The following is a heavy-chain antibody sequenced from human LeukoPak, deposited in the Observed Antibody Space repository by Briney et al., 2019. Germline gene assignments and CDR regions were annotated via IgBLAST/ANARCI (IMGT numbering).Heavy chain of an antibody. J-gene: IGHJ4*02. V-gene: IGHV3-33*08. CDR1: GFTFSDYY. D-gene: IGHD1-1*01. CDR3: ARDPAGSGFAFDS. Sequence: HSGGSLRLSCAASGFTFSDYYMSWIRQAPGKGLEWVAFIWSDGSNKYYADSVKGRFTISRDNSEDTLYLQMNSLRVEDTAVYYCARDPAGSGFAFDSWGQGALVTVSS. CDR2: IWSDGSNK.